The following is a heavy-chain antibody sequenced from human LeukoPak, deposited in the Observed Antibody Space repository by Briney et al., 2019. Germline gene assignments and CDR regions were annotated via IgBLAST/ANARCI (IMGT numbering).Heavy chain of an antibody. CDR2: IIPILGIA. Sequence: SVKVSCKASGGTFSSYAISWVRQAPGQGLEWMGRIIPILGIANYAQKFQGRVTITADKSTSTAYMELSSLRSEDTAVYYCARDSGATYYYDSSGYRSFDYWGQGTLVTVSS. V-gene: IGHV1-69*04. D-gene: IGHD3-22*01. CDR1: GGTFSSYA. CDR3: ARDSGATYYYDSSGYRSFDY. J-gene: IGHJ4*02.